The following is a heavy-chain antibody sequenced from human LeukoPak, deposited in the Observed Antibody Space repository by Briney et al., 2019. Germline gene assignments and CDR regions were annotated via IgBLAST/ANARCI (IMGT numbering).Heavy chain of an antibody. D-gene: IGHD3-22*01. CDR3: AGMAYDSSGYYWVDY. V-gene: IGHV3-53*01. Sequence: GGSLRLSCAASGFTVSSNYMSWVRQAPGKGLEWVSVIYSGGSTYYADSVKGRFIISRDNSKNTLYLQMNRLRAEDTAVYYCAGMAYDSSGYYWVDYWGQGTLVTVSS. CDR1: GFTVSSNY. J-gene: IGHJ4*02. CDR2: IYSGGST.